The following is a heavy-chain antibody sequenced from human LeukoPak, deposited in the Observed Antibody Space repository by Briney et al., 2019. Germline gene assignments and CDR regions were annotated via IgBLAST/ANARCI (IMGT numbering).Heavy chain of an antibody. J-gene: IGHJ5*02. CDR3: ARCSIGAGWWFDP. CDR1: GGTFISYA. CDR2: IYPGDSDT. Sequence: KVSCKASGGTFISYAISWVRQAPGQGLEWMGIIYPGDSDTRYSPSFQGQVTISADKSISTAYLQWSSLKASDTAMYYCARCSIGAGWWFDPWGQGTLVTVSS. V-gene: IGHV5-51*01. D-gene: IGHD5-12*01.